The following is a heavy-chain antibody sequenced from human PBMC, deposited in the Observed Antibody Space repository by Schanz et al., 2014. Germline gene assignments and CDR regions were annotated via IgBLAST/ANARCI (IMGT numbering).Heavy chain of an antibody. CDR2: IKQDESEK. J-gene: IGHJ5*02. CDR1: GFTFSNYW. D-gene: IGHD3-10*01. V-gene: IGHV3-7*04. CDR3: VRDILHRVYDSGSP. Sequence: EVQLVESGGGLVQPGGSLRLSCVASGFTFSNYWMTWVRQAPGKGLEWVANIKQDESEKYYVDSVKGRFTISRDNAKNSRFLHMNSLRAEDTAVYYCVRDILHRVYDSGSPWGQGTLVTVSS.